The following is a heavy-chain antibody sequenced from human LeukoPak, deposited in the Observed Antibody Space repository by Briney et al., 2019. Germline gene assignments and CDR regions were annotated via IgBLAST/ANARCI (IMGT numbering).Heavy chain of an antibody. CDR1: GFTFNNYW. CDR3: ARGGSPPEALGDAFDI. D-gene: IGHD1-26*01. Sequence: GGSLRLSCATSGFTFNNYWMTWVRQAPGKGLEWVANIKQDGSESYYVDSVRGRFTISRDNAKNSLYLQMNSLRAGDTAVYYCARGGSPPEALGDAFDIWGQGTMVTVSS. V-gene: IGHV3-7*02. J-gene: IGHJ3*02. CDR2: IKQDGSES.